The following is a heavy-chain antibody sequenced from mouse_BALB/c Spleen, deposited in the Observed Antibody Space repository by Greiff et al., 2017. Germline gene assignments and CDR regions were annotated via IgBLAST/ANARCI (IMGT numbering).Heavy chain of an antibody. CDR2: IDPANGNT. CDR3: ARGDYAYAMDY. J-gene: IGHJ4*01. CDR1: GFNIKDTY. V-gene: IGHV14-3*02. D-gene: IGHD2-4*01. Sequence: EVKLQQSGAELVKPGASVKLSCTASGFNIKDTYMHWVKQRPEQGLEWIGRIDPANGNTKYDPKFQGKATITADTSSNTAYLQLSSLTSEDTAVYYCARGDYAYAMDYWGQGTSVTVSS.